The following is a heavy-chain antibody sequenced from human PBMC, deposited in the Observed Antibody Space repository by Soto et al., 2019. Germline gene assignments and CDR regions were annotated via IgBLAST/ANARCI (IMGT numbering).Heavy chain of an antibody. CDR1: GGSFGGYK. CDR3: VRAVPWRKSFDV. V-gene: IGHV4-34*01. D-gene: IGHD1-1*01. J-gene: IGHJ3*01. Sequence: SDTRSLTCAFYGGSFGGYKWGWIRQPPGAGLEWIGEINQSGGTNYNPSLKSRVVISLDTSETQFSLRLNSVTAADTAVYYCVRAVPWRKSFDVWGQGTAVTVSS. CDR2: INQSGGT.